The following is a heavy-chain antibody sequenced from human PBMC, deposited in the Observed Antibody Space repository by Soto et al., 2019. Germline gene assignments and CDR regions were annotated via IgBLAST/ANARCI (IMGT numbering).Heavy chain of an antibody. D-gene: IGHD2-8*02. CDR3: ARDKITGLFDY. Sequence: SETLCLTCTVSGGSISRYYWSWIRQPPGKGLEWIGYIYYSGSTNYNPSLKSRVTISVDTSKNQFSLKLSSVTAADTAVYYCARDKITGLFDYWGQGTLVTVS. CDR2: IYYSGST. J-gene: IGHJ4*02. V-gene: IGHV4-59*12. CDR1: GGSISRYY.